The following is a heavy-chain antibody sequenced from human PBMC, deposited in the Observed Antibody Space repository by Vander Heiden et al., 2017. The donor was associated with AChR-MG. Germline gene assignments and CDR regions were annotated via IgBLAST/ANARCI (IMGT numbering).Heavy chain of an antibody. J-gene: IGHJ4*02. Sequence: QLQLQESGPGLVKPSETLSLTCTVSGGSITSSSYYWGWIRQPPGKGLEWIGSLYYSGSTYYNPSLKSRVTISVDTSRNQFSLSLSSVTAADTAVYYCGRLVAYDNSGYSLVGGRFFDYWGQGILVTISS. CDR1: GGSITSSSYY. CDR3: GRLVAYDNSGYSLVGGRFFDY. V-gene: IGHV4-39*01. D-gene: IGHD3-22*01. CDR2: LYYSGST.